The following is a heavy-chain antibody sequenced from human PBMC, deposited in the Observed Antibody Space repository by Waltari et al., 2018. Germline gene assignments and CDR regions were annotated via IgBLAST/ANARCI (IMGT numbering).Heavy chain of an antibody. V-gene: IGHV1-69*04. CDR2: IIPIFGKA. CDR3: ARDVVVVAANWFDP. Sequence: QVQLVQSGAEVKKPGSSVKVSCKASGGTFSSYAISWVRQAPGPGLEGRGRIIPIFGKANDAQKVQGRVKSTADKSTSTAYMELSRRRCEETAVYYCARDVVVVAANWFDPWGQGTLVTVSS. CDR1: GGTFSSYA. J-gene: IGHJ5*02. D-gene: IGHD2-15*01.